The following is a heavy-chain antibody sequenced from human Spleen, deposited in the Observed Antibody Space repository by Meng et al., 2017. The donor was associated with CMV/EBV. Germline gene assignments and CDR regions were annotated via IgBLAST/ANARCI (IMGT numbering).Heavy chain of an antibody. V-gene: IGHV4-59*01. D-gene: IGHD3-10*01. CDR1: GGSISSYY. CDR3: ARVPMVRGVIMGYYYYYGMDV. CDR2: IYYSGST. Sequence: SETLSLTCTVSGGSISSYYWSWIRQPPGKGLEWIGYIYYSGSTNYNPSLKSRVTISVDTSKNQFSLKLSSVTAADTAVYYCARVPMVRGVIMGYYYYYGMDVWGQGTTVTVSS. J-gene: IGHJ6*02.